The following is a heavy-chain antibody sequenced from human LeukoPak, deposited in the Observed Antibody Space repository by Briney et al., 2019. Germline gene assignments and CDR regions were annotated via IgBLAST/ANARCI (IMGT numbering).Heavy chain of an antibody. CDR2: INPNSGGT. J-gene: IGHJ4*02. CDR3: ARKSAVRSTSEFDF. D-gene: IGHD2-2*01. CDR1: GYTFTGYY. V-gene: IGHV1-2*02. Sequence: ASVKVSCKASGYTFTGYYIIWVRQAPGQGLEWMGWINPNSGGTNYPQKFQGRVTMTSDTSISTAYMELTSLRSDDSAVYYCARKSAVRSTSEFDFWGQGTLVTVSS.